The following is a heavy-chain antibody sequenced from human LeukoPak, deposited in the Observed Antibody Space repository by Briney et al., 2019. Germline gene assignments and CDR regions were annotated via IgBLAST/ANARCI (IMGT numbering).Heavy chain of an antibody. J-gene: IGHJ4*02. CDR2: IYYSGST. D-gene: IGHD3-22*01. V-gene: IGHV4-59*01. CDR1: GGSISSYY. Sequence: PSETLSLTCTVSGGSISSYYWSWIRQPPGKGLEWIGYIYYSGSTNYNPSLKSRVTISVDTSKNQFSLKLSSVTAADTAVYYCARDLNIQGYFDYWGQGTLVTVSS. CDR3: ARDLNIQGYFDY.